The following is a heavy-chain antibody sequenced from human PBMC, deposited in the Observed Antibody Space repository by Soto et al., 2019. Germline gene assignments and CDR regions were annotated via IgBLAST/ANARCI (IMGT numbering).Heavy chain of an antibody. D-gene: IGHD2-2*02. J-gene: IGHJ1*01. CDR3: ARDTESNRYSD. CDR2: IRPDNGNT. V-gene: IGHV1-18*01. CDR1: GYTFSTSG. Sequence: ASVKVSCKASGYTFSTSGISWVRRAPGQGLEWVGWIRPDNGNTKSAQRLQGRVTLTTDTSASTAYMELRSLTSDDTAMYYCARDTESNRYSDWGQGTLVTVSS.